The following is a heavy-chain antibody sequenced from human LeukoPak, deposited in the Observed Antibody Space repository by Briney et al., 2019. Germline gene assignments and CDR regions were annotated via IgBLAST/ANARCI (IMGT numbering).Heavy chain of an antibody. CDR3: ASQYSSSVDY. CDR2: IYYSGST. V-gene: IGHV4-59*01. CDR1: GGSIGSYY. J-gene: IGHJ4*02. D-gene: IGHD6-13*01. Sequence: SETLSLTCTVSGGSIGSYYWSWIREPPGKGLEWIGYIYYSGSTNYNPSLKSRVTISVDTSKNQFSLKLSSVTAADTAVYYCASQYSSSVDYWGQGTLVTVSS.